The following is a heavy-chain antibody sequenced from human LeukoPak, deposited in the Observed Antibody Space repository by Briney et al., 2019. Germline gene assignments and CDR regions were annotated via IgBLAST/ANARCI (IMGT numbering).Heavy chain of an antibody. CDR3: ATDRGSGSYGSIYY. V-gene: IGHV1-24*01. D-gene: IGHD1-26*01. Sequence: ASVKVSCKVSGYTLTELSMHWVRQAPGKGLEWMGGFDPEDGETIYAQKFQGRVTMTEDTSTDTAYMELSSLRSEDTAVYYCATDRGSGSYGSIYYWGQGTLVAVSS. J-gene: IGHJ4*02. CDR1: GYTLTELS. CDR2: FDPEDGET.